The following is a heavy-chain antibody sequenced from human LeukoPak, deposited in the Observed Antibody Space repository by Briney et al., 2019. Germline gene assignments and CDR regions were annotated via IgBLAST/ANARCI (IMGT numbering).Heavy chain of an antibody. J-gene: IGHJ4*02. CDR3: ARATSPAGTSGYYWDFDY. Sequence: PGGSLRLSCAASGFTFSSYGMHWVRQAPGKGLEWVAFIRYDGSNKYYADSVKGRFTISRDNSKNTLYLQMNSLRAEDTAVYYCARATSPAGTSGYYWDFDYWGQGTLVTVSS. CDR1: GFTFSSYG. D-gene: IGHD3-22*01. V-gene: IGHV3-30*02. CDR2: IRYDGSNK.